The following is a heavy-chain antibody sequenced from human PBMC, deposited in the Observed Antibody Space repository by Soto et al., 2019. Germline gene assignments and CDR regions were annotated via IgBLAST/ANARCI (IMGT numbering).Heavy chain of an antibody. CDR2: IYYSGST. CDR1: GGSISSYY. Sequence: NPSETLSLTCTVSGGSISSYYWSWIRQPPGEGLEWIGYIYYSGSTNYNPSLKSRVTISVDTSKNQFSLKLSSVTAADTAVYYCARGHDFWSGYPTFPNWFDPWGQGTLVTVSS. J-gene: IGHJ5*02. V-gene: IGHV4-59*01. D-gene: IGHD3-3*01. CDR3: ARGHDFWSGYPTFPNWFDP.